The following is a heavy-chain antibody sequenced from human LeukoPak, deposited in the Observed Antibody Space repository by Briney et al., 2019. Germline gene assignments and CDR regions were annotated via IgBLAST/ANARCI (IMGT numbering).Heavy chain of an antibody. CDR2: IYYSGST. CDR1: GGSINSYY. Sequence: PSETLSLTCTVSGGSINSYYWSWIRQPPGKGLEWIGYIYYSGSTSYNPSLKSRVTISVDTSKNQFSLKLSSVTAADTAVYYCARAGSGVPADLWGQGTLVTVSS. J-gene: IGHJ5*02. D-gene: IGHD2-2*01. V-gene: IGHV4-59*08. CDR3: ARAGSGVPADL.